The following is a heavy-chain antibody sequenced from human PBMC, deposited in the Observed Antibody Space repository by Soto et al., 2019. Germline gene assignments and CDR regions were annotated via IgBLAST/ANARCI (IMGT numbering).Heavy chain of an antibody. Sequence: QVQLVQSGAEVKKPGSSVKVSCKASGGTFSSYAISWVRQAPGQGLEWMGGIIPIFGTANYAQKCQGRVTITADESTSTAYMELSCLRSEDTAVYYCARGPPCLAAILGWFDPWVQGTLVTVSS. CDR2: IIPIFGTA. V-gene: IGHV1-69*01. CDR1: GGTFSSYA. CDR3: ARGPPCLAAILGWFDP. J-gene: IGHJ5*02. D-gene: IGHD6-13*01.